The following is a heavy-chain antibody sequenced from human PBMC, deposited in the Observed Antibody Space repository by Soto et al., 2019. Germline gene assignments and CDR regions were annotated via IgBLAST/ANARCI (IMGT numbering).Heavy chain of an antibody. CDR1: GFSLSTSGVG. CDR3: AHTSSGCNYFDY. Sequence: QITLKESGPTLVKPTQTLTLTCTFSGFSLSTSGVGVGWIRQPPGKALEWLALIYWDDDKRYSPSLQSRLTITKDPSKNQVVLTMTNMGPVDTATYYCAHTSSGCNYFDYWGQGTLVTVSS. V-gene: IGHV2-5*02. D-gene: IGHD6-19*01. CDR2: IYWDDDK. J-gene: IGHJ4*02.